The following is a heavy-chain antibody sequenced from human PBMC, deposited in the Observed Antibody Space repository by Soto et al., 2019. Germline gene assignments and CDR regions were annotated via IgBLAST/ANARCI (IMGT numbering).Heavy chain of an antibody. CDR1: GFTFSSYG. V-gene: IGHV3-33*01. CDR2: IWYDGSNK. D-gene: IGHD3-16*01. Sequence: PGGSLRLSCAASGFTFSSYGMHWVRQAPGKGLEWVAVIWYDGSNKYYADSVKGRFTISRDNSKNTLYLQMNSLRAEDTAVYYCARDIRARGRDMDVWGQGTTVTVSS. J-gene: IGHJ6*02. CDR3: ARDIRARGRDMDV.